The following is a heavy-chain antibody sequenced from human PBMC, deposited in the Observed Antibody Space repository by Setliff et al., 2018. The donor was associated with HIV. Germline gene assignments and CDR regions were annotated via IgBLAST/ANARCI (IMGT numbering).Heavy chain of an antibody. V-gene: IGHV3-48*03. J-gene: IGHJ4*02. D-gene: IGHD7-27*01. CDR3: ARDRRTYLTPGYFDY. Sequence: GGSLRLSCAGSGFSFSSYEMNWVRQAPGKGLEWVSHISSTGNVMDYADFVKGRFTISRDNARKSLYLQMNSLRAEDTAVYYCARDRRTYLTPGYFDYWGQGTLVTVSS. CDR1: GFSFSSYE. CDR2: ISSTGNVM.